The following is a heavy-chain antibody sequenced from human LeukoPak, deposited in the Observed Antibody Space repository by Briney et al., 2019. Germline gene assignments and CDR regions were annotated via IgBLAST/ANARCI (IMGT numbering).Heavy chain of an antibody. Sequence: GESLKISCKGSGYSFTSYCVAWVRQMPGKGLEWMGTIYPGDSDARYSPSFQGQVTISADKSIRTAYLQWSSLKASDTAMYYCARQVGNYDSSGYGPSGYYYYYYMDVWGKGTTVTVSS. J-gene: IGHJ6*03. D-gene: IGHD3-22*01. V-gene: IGHV5-51*01. CDR1: GYSFTSYC. CDR2: IYPGDSDA. CDR3: ARQVGNYDSSGYGPSGYYYYYYMDV.